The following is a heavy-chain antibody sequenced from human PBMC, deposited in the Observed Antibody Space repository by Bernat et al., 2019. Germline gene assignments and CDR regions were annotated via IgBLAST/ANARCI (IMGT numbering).Heavy chain of an antibody. D-gene: IGHD4-11*01. V-gene: IGHV3-23*01. J-gene: IGHJ4*02. CDR1: GFTFSSYA. Sequence: EVQLLESGGGLVQPGGSLRLSCAASGFTFSSYAMSWVRQAPGTGLEWVSDISGSGGSTYYADSVKGRFTISRDNSKNTLYLQMNILRADDTAVYYGAKCLLCTVTKDLDYWGQGTLVTVSS. CDR3: AKCLLCTVTKDLDY. CDR2: ISGSGGST.